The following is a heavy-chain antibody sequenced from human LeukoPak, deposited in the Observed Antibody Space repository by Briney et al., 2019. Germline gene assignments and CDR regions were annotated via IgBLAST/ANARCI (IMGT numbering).Heavy chain of an antibody. V-gene: IGHV3-33*01. Sequence: PGRSLRLSCAASGFTFSRYGMHWVRQAPGKGLEWVAVIWYDGSNKYYADSVKGRFTISRDNSKNTLYLQMNSLRAEDTAVYYCARDSSIVVVVAATSGHYYGMDVWGQGTTVTVSS. J-gene: IGHJ6*02. CDR2: IWYDGSNK. CDR1: GFTFSRYG. D-gene: IGHD2-15*01. CDR3: ARDSSIVVVVAATSGHYYGMDV.